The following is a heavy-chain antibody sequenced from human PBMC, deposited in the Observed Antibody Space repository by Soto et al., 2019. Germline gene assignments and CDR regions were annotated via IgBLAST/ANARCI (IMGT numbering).Heavy chain of an antibody. J-gene: IGHJ3*02. CDR3: AREGGSYDSGGYLIRGAFDI. CDR2: IYFRGNT. D-gene: IGHD3-22*01. CDR1: GDSISRIDYY. V-gene: IGHV4-31*03. Sequence: SETLSLTCIVSGDSISRIDYYWTWIRQHPEKGLEWIGNIYFRGNTYYSPSLESRLTISVDTSKNQFSLKLTSVTAADTAVYYCAREGGSYDSGGYLIRGAFDIWGQGTMVTVSS.